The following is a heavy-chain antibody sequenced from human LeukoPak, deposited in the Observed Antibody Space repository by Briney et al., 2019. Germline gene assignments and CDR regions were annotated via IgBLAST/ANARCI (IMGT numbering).Heavy chain of an antibody. CDR3: ARGAVQQQLENWFDP. D-gene: IGHD6-13*01. V-gene: IGHV4-38-2*02. CDR1: GYSTSSGYY. CDR2: IYHSGST. J-gene: IGHJ5*02. Sequence: SETLSLTCTVSGYSTSSGYYWGWIRQPPGKGLEWIGSIYHSGSTYYNPSLKSRVTISVDTSKNQFSLKLSSVTAADTAVYYCARGAVQQQLENWFDPWGQGTLVTVSS.